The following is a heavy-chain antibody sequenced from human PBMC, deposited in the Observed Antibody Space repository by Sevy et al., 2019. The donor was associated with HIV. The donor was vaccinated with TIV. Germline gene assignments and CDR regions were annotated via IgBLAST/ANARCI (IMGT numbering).Heavy chain of an antibody. Sequence: GGSLRLSCAASGFTFSSYSMNWVRQAPGKGLEWVSSISSSSSYIYYADSVKGRFTISRDNAKNSLYLQMNSLRAEDTAVYYCARNPATTVVSRFDYWGQGTLVTVSS. J-gene: IGHJ4*02. CDR1: GFTFSSYS. CDR3: ARNPATTVVSRFDY. D-gene: IGHD4-17*01. V-gene: IGHV3-21*01. CDR2: ISSSSSYI.